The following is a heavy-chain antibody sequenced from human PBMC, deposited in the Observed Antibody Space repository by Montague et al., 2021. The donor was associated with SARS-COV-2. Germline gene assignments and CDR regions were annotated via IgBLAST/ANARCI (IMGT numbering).Heavy chain of an antibody. Sequence: SETLSLTCTVTGGPISGSSDYWGWIRQSPGKGLEWIASVDYSGNTYYSPSPKSRHTISVDTSKDQFSLKLNSVTAADTALYYCARREYSYGWGDWGQGTLVTVSS. CDR3: ARREYSYGWGD. D-gene: IGHD5-18*01. V-gene: IGHV4-39*01. CDR2: VDYSGNT. J-gene: IGHJ4*02. CDR1: GGPISGSSDY.